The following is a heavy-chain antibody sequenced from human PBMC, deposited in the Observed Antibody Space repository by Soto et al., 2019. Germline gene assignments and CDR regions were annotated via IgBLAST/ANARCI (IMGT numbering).Heavy chain of an antibody. Sequence: SETLSLTCIVSGGSVTSGVYYWSWIRQPPGKELEWIGFVYSTGSTNSNPSLKSRVTISSDASKNQFSLKLISVTAADTAVYYCARGRSWAYCGADCYPHNWFDPWGQGTLVTVSS. J-gene: IGHJ5*02. CDR2: VYSTGST. V-gene: IGHV4-61*08. CDR1: GGSVTSGVYY. CDR3: ARGRSWAYCGADCYPHNWFDP. D-gene: IGHD2-21*02.